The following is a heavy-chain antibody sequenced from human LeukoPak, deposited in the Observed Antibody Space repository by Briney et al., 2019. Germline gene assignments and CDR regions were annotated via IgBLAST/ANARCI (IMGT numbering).Heavy chain of an antibody. J-gene: IGHJ4*02. D-gene: IGHD3-10*01. Sequence: PGGSLRLSCAASGFTFSSYSMNWVRQAPGKGLEWVSSISSSSSYIYYADSVKGQFTISRDNAKNSLYLQMNSLRAEDTALYYCAKDTSWDSGSYYDYWGQGTLVTVSS. V-gene: IGHV3-21*04. CDR3: AKDTSWDSGSYYDY. CDR1: GFTFSSYS. CDR2: ISSSSSYI.